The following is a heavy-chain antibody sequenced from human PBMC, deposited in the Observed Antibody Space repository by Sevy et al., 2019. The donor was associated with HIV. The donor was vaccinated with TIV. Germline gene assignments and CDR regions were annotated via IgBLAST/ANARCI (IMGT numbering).Heavy chain of an antibody. CDR3: ARIDYYYYYMDV. J-gene: IGHJ6*03. D-gene: IGHD3-22*01. CDR1: GFTFSSYW. CDR2: IKQDGSEK. Sequence: GGSLRLSCAASGFTFSSYWMSWVRQAPGKGLEWVANIKQDGSEKYFVDSVKGRFTITRDNAKNSLYLQMNSLRAEDTAVYYCARIDYYYYYMDVWGKGTTVTVSS. V-gene: IGHV3-7*01.